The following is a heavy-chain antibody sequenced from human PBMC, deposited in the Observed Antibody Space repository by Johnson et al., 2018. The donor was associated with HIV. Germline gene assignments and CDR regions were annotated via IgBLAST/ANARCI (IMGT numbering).Heavy chain of an antibody. J-gene: IGHJ3*02. Sequence: QVQLVESGGGVVQPAGSLRLSCAASGFTFSSYAMHWVRQAPAKGLQWVAVISYDGSDKDYADSVKGRFTISRDSSKNTLYLQMNSLRVEDTAVYYCARVGDSSSSLGAFDIWGQGTMVTVSS. V-gene: IGHV3-30*04. CDR3: ARVGDSSSSLGAFDI. CDR1: GFTFSSYA. D-gene: IGHD6-6*01. CDR2: ISYDGSDK.